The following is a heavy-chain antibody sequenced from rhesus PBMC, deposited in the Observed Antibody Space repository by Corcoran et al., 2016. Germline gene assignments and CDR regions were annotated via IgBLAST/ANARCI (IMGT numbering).Heavy chain of an antibody. J-gene: IGHJ5-2*02. CDR3: VRIGGARKYNSLDV. D-gene: IGHD1-44*02. CDR1: GGSISSSY. CDR2: IYGSGRST. Sequence: QLQLQESGPGLVKPSETLSVTCAVSGGSISSSYWSWIRQAPGQGLEWIGYIYGSGRSTNYNPSLQIRVTLSVDTSKNQFSLKLSSVTAADTAVYYCVRIGGARKYNSLDVWGRGVLVTVSS. V-gene: IGHV4-169*01.